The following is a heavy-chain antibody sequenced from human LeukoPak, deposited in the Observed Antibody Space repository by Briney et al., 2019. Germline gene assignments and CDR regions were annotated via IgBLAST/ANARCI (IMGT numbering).Heavy chain of an antibody. J-gene: IGHJ5*02. CDR1: GASFSGYY. CDR2: INHSGST. D-gene: IGHD3-10*01. V-gene: IGHV4-34*01. Sequence: SETLCLACAVYGASFSGYYWSWIRQPPGTGLEWIGEINHSGSTNYNPSLKSRVTISVDTSQNQFSLKLSSVTAADTAVYYCARGHYGSGRSWFDPWGQGTLVTVSS. CDR3: ARGHYGSGRSWFDP.